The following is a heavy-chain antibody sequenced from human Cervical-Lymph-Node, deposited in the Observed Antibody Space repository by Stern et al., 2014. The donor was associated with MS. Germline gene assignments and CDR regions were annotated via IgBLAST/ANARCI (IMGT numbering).Heavy chain of an antibody. J-gene: IGHJ4*02. D-gene: IGHD4-23*01. V-gene: IGHV7-4-1*02. CDR2: INTKTGNP. CDR1: GYNVTTYA. Sequence: QVQLEQSGSELKKPGASVKVSCKASGYNVTTYAMNWVRQATGQGLEWMGWINTKTGNPTFAQGFTGRFVFSLDTSINTAYLQISSLKTEDSAVYYCATWGAGNSPPLFYWGQGTLVTVSS. CDR3: ATWGAGNSPPLFY.